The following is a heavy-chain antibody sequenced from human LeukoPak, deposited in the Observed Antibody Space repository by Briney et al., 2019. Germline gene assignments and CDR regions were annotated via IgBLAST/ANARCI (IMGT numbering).Heavy chain of an antibody. V-gene: IGHV4-39*01. CDR1: GGSISSSSYN. D-gene: IGHD1-26*01. CDR2: ISYSGST. Sequence: KPSETLSLTCTVSGGSISSSSYNWVWIRQPPGKGLEWIGSISYSGSTYYNPSLKSRVTISIDTSKNQFSLKLSSVTAADTAVYYCARHGGSYRLYWYLDLWGRGTLVTVSS. J-gene: IGHJ2*01. CDR3: ARHGGSYRLYWYLDL.